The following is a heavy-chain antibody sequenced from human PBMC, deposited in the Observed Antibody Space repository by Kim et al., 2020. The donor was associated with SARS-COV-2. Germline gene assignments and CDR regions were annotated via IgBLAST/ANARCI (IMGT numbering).Heavy chain of an antibody. V-gene: IGHV4-39*07. CDR3: ASRTTRRPNWFDP. CDR1: GGSISSSSYY. D-gene: IGHD1-1*01. Sequence: SETLSLTCTVSGGSISSSSYYWGWIRQPPGKGLEWIGSIYYSGSTYYNPSLKSRVTISVDTSKNQFSLKLGSVTAADTAVYYCASRTTRRPNWFDPWGQGTLVTVSS. CDR2: IYYSGST. J-gene: IGHJ5*02.